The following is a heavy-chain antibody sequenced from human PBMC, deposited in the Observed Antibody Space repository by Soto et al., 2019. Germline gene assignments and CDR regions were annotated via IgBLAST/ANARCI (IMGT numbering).Heavy chain of an antibody. CDR3: AKGMFSSSPAAAGSFDY. D-gene: IGHD3-10*01. CDR2: IGGTDGKT. J-gene: IGHJ4*02. V-gene: IGHV3-23*01. Sequence: EVQLLESGGDLVQPGGSLRLSCAASGFTFSSYAMSWVRQAPGKGLEWVAAIGGTDGKTYYADSVKGRFTISRDNSENTLYLQMSRLRAEATAVYFCAKGMFSSSPAAAGSFDYWGQGARVTVSS. CDR1: GFTFSSYA.